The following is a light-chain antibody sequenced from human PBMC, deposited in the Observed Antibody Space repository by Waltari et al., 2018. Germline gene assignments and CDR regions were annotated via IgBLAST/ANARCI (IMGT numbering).Light chain of an antibody. CDR3: QQHSRWPLT. V-gene: IGKV3-11*01. CDR1: QSIGTA. J-gene: IGKJ4*01. Sequence: EIVLTQSPVTLSLSPGERATLPCRASQSIGTALGWNQQKPGQAPRLLIYGASNRATGIPVRFSGSGSGTDFTLTISTLETEDFAVYYCQQHSRWPLTFGGGTKVEI. CDR2: GAS.